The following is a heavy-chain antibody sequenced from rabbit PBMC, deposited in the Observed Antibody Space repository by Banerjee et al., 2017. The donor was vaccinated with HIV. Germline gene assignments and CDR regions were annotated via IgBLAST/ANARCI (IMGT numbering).Heavy chain of an antibody. D-gene: IGHD4-1*01. J-gene: IGHJ4*01. CDR1: GFSLSSGYD. V-gene: IGHV1S40*01. CDR3: ARDLAGVIGWNFNL. CDR2: VYTGSGVT. Sequence: LTCKASGFSLSSGYDMCWVRQAPGKGLEWIGYVYTGSGVTWYADWVNGRFTISKASSTTVTLKLNSLTAADTATYFCARDLAGVIGWNFNLWGPGTLVTVS.